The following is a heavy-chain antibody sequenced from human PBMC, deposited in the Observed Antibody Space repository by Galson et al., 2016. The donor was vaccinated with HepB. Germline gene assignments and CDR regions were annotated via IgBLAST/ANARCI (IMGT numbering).Heavy chain of an antibody. J-gene: IGHJ4*02. V-gene: IGHV3-23*01. D-gene: IGHD6-6*01. CDR1: GFRFSSYS. CDR2: ISTSSETI. Sequence: SLRLSCAASGFRFSSYSMNWVRQAPGKGLEWISYISTSSETISYAGPVSGRFTISRDKSRDTLHLQMDSLRVEDTAIYYCVKEGVGAARAFAYWGQGALVTVSS. CDR3: VKEGVGAARAFAY.